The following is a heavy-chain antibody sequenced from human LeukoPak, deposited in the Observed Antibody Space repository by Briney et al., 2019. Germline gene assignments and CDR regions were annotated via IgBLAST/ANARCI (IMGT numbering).Heavy chain of an antibody. CDR1: GYTFTGYY. CDR3: ARDPVAGEFDY. Sequence: ASVKVSCKGSGYTFTGYYMHWVRPAPGQGLEWMGRINPNSGGTNYAQKFQGRVTMTRDTSISTAYMELSRLRSDDTAVYYCARDPVAGEFDYWGQGTLVTVSS. CDR2: INPNSGGT. J-gene: IGHJ4*02. D-gene: IGHD6-19*01. V-gene: IGHV1-2*02.